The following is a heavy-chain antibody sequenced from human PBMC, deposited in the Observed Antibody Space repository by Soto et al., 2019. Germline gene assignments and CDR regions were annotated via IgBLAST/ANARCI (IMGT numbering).Heavy chain of an antibody. CDR3: ARQDWNDLEYFDY. CDR1: GYSFTTYC. Sequence: GESLKISCKGSGYSFTTYCIGWVRQMPGKGLEWMGIIYPGDSDTRYSPSFQGQVTISADKSISTAYLQWSSLKASDTAMYYCARQDWNDLEYFDYWGQGTLVTVSS. D-gene: IGHD1-1*01. J-gene: IGHJ4*02. CDR2: IYPGDSDT. V-gene: IGHV5-51*01.